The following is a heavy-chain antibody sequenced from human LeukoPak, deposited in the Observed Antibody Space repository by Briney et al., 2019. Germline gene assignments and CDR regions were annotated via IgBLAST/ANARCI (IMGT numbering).Heavy chain of an antibody. V-gene: IGHV4-30-2*05. D-gene: IGHD3-22*01. CDR2: IYHSGST. CDR3: AASHYYDSSGYYYGFVY. J-gene: IGHJ4*02. Sequence: SETLSLTCAVSGGSISSGGYSWSWIRQPPGKGLEWIGYIYHSGSTYYNPSLKSRVTISVDTSKNQFSLKLSSVTAADTAVYYCAASHYYDSSGYYYGFVYWGQGTLVTVSS. CDR1: GGSISSGGYS.